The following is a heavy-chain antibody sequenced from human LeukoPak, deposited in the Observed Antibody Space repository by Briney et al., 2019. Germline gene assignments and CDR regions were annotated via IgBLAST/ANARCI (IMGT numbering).Heavy chain of an antibody. CDR3: AKDPSIYYGSGTDAFDI. D-gene: IGHD3-10*01. CDR1: GFTFSSYA. J-gene: IGHJ3*02. CDR2: ISYDGSNK. V-gene: IGHV3-30-3*01. Sequence: PGGSLRLSCAASGFTFSSYAMHWVRQAPGKGLEWVAVISYDGSNKYYADSVKGRFTISRDNSKNTLYLQMNSLRAEDTAVYYCAKDPSIYYGSGTDAFDIWGQGTMVTVSS.